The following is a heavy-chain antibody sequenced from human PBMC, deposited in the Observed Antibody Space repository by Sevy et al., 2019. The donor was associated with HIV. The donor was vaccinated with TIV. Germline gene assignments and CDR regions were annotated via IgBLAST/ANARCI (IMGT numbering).Heavy chain of an antibody. CDR1: GFTFSSYD. Sequence: GGSLRLSCTASGFTFSSYDMNWVRQAPWKGLEWGSKVSSSGSSIYYADSVKGRFTISGDNAKNALNLQMNSLRAEDTAVYYCTRNGGAFDNGFDPWGQGTLVTVSS. J-gene: IGHJ5*02. D-gene: IGHD2-8*01. CDR3: TRNGGAFDNGFDP. V-gene: IGHV3-48*03. CDR2: VSSSGSSI.